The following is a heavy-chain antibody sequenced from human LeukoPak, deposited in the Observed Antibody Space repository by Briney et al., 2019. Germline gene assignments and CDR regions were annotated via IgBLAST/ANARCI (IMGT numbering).Heavy chain of an antibody. CDR2: IKRDGSEK. V-gene: IGHV3-7*03. Sequence: GGSLRLSCAASGLTFNSYWMNWVRKAPGKGLEWVANIKRDGSEKYYVDSVKSRFTISRDNAKNSLDLQMNSLRVEDTAVYYCARLGPASSGWPESFDYWGQGTLVTVSS. D-gene: IGHD6-19*01. CDR1: GLTFNSYW. J-gene: IGHJ4*02. CDR3: ARLGPASSGWPESFDY.